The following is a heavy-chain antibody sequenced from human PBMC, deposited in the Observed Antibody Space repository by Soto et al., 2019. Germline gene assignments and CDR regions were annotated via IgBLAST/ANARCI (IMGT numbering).Heavy chain of an antibody. V-gene: IGHV4-31*03. CDR1: GGSISSGGYY. D-gene: IGHD3-10*02. CDR3: AGEQRAPTYYALFGPFDI. CDR2: IYYSGST. J-gene: IGHJ3*02. Sequence: SETLSLTCTVSGGSISSGGYYWSWIRQHPGKGLEWIGYIYYSGSTYYNPSLKSRVTISVDTSKNQFSLKLSSVTAADTAVYNCAGEQRAPTYYALFGPFDIWGQGTMVTVSS.